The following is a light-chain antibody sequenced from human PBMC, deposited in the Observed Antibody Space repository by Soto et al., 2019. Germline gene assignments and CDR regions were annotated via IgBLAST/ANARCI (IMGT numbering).Light chain of an antibody. CDR1: QTVSITY. CDR2: GAS. Sequence: PGGSATLSCRASQTVSITYLTWYQQKPGQAPRLLIFGASKRATGIPDRFSGSGSGRDFTLTISGLEPEDFAVYYCQQYGSSPLISLGQGTRLEI. CDR3: QQYGSSPLIS. V-gene: IGKV3-20*01. J-gene: IGKJ5*01.